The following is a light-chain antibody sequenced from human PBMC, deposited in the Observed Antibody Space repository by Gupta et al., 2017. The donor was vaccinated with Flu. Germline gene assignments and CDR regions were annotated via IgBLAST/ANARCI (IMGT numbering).Light chain of an antibody. CDR2: GAS. CDR3: QVYGNSVT. J-gene: IGKJ4*01. Sequence: VLMQSPGSLSLSPGERAALSCWASQSVIGNSLAWYQQKPGRVPRLLIYGASNRATGIPDRFSGRGDGTDFTLTVSRREPEDFAVYYWQVYGNSVTFGGGTKVEIK. V-gene: IGKV3-20*01. CDR1: QSVIGNS.